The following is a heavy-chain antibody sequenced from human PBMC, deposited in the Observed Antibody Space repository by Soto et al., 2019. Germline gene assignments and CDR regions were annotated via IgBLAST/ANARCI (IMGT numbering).Heavy chain of an antibody. D-gene: IGHD7-27*01. CDR1: GFIVSRSH. Sequence: EVQLVESGGDLTQPGGSLRLSCVVSGFIVSRSHMMWVRQAPGKGLEGVSVIYNHGQINYVDPVKGRFTIARDNSKNTIYLQMNSLKVEDTAVYYCVRVTGAERHWGQGALVTVSS. J-gene: IGHJ4*02. V-gene: IGHV3-53*01. CDR2: IYNHGQI. CDR3: VRVTGAERH.